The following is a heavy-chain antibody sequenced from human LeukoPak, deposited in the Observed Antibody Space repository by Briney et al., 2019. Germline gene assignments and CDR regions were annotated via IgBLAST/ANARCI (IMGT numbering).Heavy chain of an antibody. CDR1: GGTFSSYA. D-gene: IGHD3-9*01. Sequence: SVKVSCKASGGTFSSYAISWVRQAPGQGLEWMGGIIPIFGTANYAQKFQGRVTITADESTSTAYMELSSLRSEDTAVYYCARGRGNYDILTAYYFDYWGQGTLVTVSS. CDR3: ARGRGNYDILTAYYFDY. J-gene: IGHJ4*02. CDR2: IIPIFGTA. V-gene: IGHV1-69*13.